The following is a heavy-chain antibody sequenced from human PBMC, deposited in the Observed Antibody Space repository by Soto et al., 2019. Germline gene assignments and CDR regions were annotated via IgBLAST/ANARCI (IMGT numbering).Heavy chain of an antibody. Sequence: SQTLSLTCVISGDSVSSNSAAWSWIRQSPSRGLEWLGRTYYRTRWYYDYAVPVRSRITVNPDTSKNQFSLQLTSVTPEDTAVYYCAGTTSHYWYYMDVWGKGSTVTVSS. D-gene: IGHD1-7*01. CDR2: TYYRTRWYY. V-gene: IGHV6-1*01. J-gene: IGHJ6*03. CDR3: AGTTSHYWYYMDV. CDR1: GDSVSSNSAA.